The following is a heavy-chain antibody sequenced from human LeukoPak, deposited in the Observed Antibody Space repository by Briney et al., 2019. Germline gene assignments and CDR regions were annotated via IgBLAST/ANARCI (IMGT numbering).Heavy chain of an antibody. J-gene: IGHJ6*03. V-gene: IGHV1-18*01. CDR3: ARDQVSGMAVALYYYYYMDV. CDR1: GYTFTSYG. Sequence: ASVKVSCKASGYTFTSYGISWVRQAPGQGLEWMGWISAYNGNTNYAQKLQGRVTMTTDTSTSTAYMELRSLRSDDTAVYYCARDQVSGMAVALYYYYYMDVWGKGTTVTISS. CDR2: ISAYNGNT. D-gene: IGHD6-19*01.